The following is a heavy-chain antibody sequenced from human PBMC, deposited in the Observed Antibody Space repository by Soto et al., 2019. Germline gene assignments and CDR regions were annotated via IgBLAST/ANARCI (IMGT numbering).Heavy chain of an antibody. V-gene: IGHV1-18*01. CDR3: ARDFQFWALSYNFDY. CDR2: ISAYNGNT. J-gene: IGHJ4*02. D-gene: IGHD1-26*01. CDR1: GYTFTSYG. Sequence: QVQLVQSGAEVKKPGASVKVSCKASGYTFTSYGITCVRQAPGQGLEWMGWISAYNGNTNYAQKLQGRVTMTTDTSTSTAYMELRSLRSDDPAVYYCARDFQFWALSYNFDYWGQGTLVTVSS.